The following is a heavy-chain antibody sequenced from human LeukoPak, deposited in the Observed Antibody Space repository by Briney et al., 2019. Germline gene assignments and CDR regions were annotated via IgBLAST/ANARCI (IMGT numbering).Heavy chain of an antibody. CDR1: GFTFSSYA. J-gene: IGHJ6*04. D-gene: IGHD3-10*02. CDR2: ISYDGSNK. CDR3: AELGVTMIGGV. Sequence: GGSLRLSCAASGFTFSSYAMHWVRQAPGKGLEWVAVISYDGSNKYYADSVKGRFTISRDNAKNSLYLQMNSLRAEDTAVYYCAELGVTMIGGVWGKGTTVTISS. V-gene: IGHV3-30*04.